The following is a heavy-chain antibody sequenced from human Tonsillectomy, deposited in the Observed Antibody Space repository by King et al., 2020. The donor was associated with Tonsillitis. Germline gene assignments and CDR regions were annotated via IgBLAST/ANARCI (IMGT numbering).Heavy chain of an antibody. CDR2: ISGSGSTI. V-gene: IGHV3-48*03. CDR1: GFTFSTYE. CDR3: VADTSPDY. D-gene: IGHD2-2*01. J-gene: IGHJ4*02. Sequence: VQLVESGGGLVQPGGSLRLSCAASGFTFSTYEMNWVRQAPGKGLEWVSHISGSGSTIYYADSVKGRFTIARDNAKNSLYLQMNSLRAEDTAVYYCVADTSPDYWGQGTLVTVSS.